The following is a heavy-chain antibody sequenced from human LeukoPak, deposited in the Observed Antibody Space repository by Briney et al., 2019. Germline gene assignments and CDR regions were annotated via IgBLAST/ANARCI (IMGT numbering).Heavy chain of an antibody. CDR2: INGDGSDT. D-gene: IGHD2-2*01. Sequence: PGGSLRLSCGASGFTFSIHWLHWVRQAPGKGLVGVSRINGDGSDTSYADSVKGRFTVSRDNAKNTLYLQMNSLRADDTAVYYCVVHCSSATCSDYWGQGTLVTVSS. J-gene: IGHJ4*02. CDR3: VVHCSSATCSDY. CDR1: GFTFSIHW. V-gene: IGHV3-74*01.